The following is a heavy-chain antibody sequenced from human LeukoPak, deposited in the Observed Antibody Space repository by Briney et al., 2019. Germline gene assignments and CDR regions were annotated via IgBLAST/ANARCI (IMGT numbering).Heavy chain of an antibody. J-gene: IGHJ4*02. CDR2: IYYSGST. Sequence: SETLSPTCTVSGGSISNYYWSWIRKPPGKGLEWIAYIYYSGSTSYNPSLKSRVTIPVDTSKNQFSLKLSSVTAADTAVYYCASTTHPHSSGWYFDYWGLGTLVTVSS. CDR3: ASTTHPHSSGWYFDY. V-gene: IGHV4-59*08. CDR1: GGSISNYY. D-gene: IGHD6-19*01.